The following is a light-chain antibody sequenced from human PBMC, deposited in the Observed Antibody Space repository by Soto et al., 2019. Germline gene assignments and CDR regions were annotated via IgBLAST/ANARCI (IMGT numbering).Light chain of an antibody. V-gene: IGKV1-5*03. CDR1: QTISSW. CDR3: QHYNSYSEA. CDR2: KAS. J-gene: IGKJ1*01. Sequence: DIQMTQSPSTLSGSLGARVTITCRASQTISSWLAWYQQKPGKAPKLLIYKASTLKSGVPSRFSGSGSGTEFTLTISSLQPDDFATYYCQHYNSYSEAFGQGTKVDIK.